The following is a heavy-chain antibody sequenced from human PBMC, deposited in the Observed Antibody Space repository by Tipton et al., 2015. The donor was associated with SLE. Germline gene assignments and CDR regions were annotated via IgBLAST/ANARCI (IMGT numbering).Heavy chain of an antibody. CDR2: IRSKGNSYAT. CDR3: TRHLVDY. J-gene: IGHJ4*02. V-gene: IGHV3-73*01. D-gene: IGHD1-26*01. CDR1: GFTFNQYS. Sequence: SLRLSCAASGFTFNQYSLNWVRQASGKGLEWVGRIRSKGNSYATEYAASVKGRFTISRDDSKNTAYLQMNSLKTEDTAVYYCTRHLVDYWGQGTLVTVSS.